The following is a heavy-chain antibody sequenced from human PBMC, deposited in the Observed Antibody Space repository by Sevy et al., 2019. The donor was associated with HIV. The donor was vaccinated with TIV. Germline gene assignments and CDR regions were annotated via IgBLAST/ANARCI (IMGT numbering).Heavy chain of an antibody. J-gene: IGHJ4*02. CDR2: LSFGCGKI. CDR3: AREGCTKPHDY. V-gene: IGHV3-23*01. CDR1: GFTFSKYS. Sequence: GESLKISCAASGFTFSKYSMSWVRQPPGKGLEWVSTLSFGCGKINYADSVKGRFTISRDNSKSSVYLQMNNMRVEDTAVYYCAREGCTKPHDYWGQGTLVTVSS. D-gene: IGHD2-8*01.